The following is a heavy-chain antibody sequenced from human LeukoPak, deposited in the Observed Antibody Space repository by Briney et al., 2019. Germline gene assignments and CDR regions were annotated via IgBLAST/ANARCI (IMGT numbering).Heavy chain of an antibody. CDR1: GFTFSTYS. Sequence: GGSLRLSCAASGFTFSTYSMNWGRQAPGKGLEWVSSISTSSNYIYYADSVKGRVTISRDNSKNTLFLQLNSLRAEDAAVYYCAKTYMWSIDAFHMWGQGTMVTVSS. D-gene: IGHD2-8*02. CDR2: ISTSSNYI. J-gene: IGHJ3*02. V-gene: IGHV3-21*04. CDR3: AKTYMWSIDAFHM.